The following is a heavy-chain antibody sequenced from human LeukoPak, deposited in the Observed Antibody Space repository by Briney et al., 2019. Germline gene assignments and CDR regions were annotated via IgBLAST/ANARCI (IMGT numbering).Heavy chain of an antibody. D-gene: IGHD3-16*01. Sequence: GGSLRLSCAASGFTFSSYWMSWVRQAPGKGLEWVANIKQDGSEKYYVDSVKGRFTISRDNSENPLHLHMNSLRAEDTAVYYCARVGPQGADHYVDVWGKGTTVTISS. CDR2: IKQDGSEK. CDR1: GFTFSSYW. CDR3: ARVGPQGADHYVDV. J-gene: IGHJ6*03. V-gene: IGHV3-7*01.